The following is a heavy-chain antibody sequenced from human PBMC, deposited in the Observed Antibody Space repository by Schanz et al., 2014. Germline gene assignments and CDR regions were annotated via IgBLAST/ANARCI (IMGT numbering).Heavy chain of an antibody. V-gene: IGHV3-11*05. CDR3: AKVQTHTLYGGNSCFDY. CDR2: ISHNSHYT. J-gene: IGHJ4*02. Sequence: QVQLVESGGGLVKPGGSLRLSCAASGFTFSDYYMSWIRQAPGKGLEWVSYISHNSHYTNYADSVKGRFTISRDNSKNSLYLQMNSLRPEDTALYYCAKVQTHTLYGGNSCFDYWGQGTLVTVSS. CDR1: GFTFSDYY. D-gene: IGHD2-21*02.